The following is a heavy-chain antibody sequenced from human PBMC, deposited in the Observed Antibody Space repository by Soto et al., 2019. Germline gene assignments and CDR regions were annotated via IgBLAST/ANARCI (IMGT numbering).Heavy chain of an antibody. CDR3: ARVPDY. J-gene: IGHJ4*02. Sequence: SSETLSLTCNVYGFSINNDAMCCVVRPPAGKGLGGIGEVYHNGNTNYNASLKSRVTISVDKSRNQFSLKLSSVTAADTAVYYCARVPDYWGQGTLVTVS. V-gene: IGHV4-4*02. CDR1: GFSINNDAM. CDR2: VYHNGNT.